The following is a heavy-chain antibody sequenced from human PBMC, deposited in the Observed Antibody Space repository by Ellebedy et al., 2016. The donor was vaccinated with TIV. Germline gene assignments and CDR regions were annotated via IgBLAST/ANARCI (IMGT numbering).Heavy chain of an antibody. CDR1: GGSISSSSYY. V-gene: IGHV4-39*07. CDR3: ARESALFDLDI. CDR2: IYYSGST. J-gene: IGHJ3*02. Sequence: SETLSLTXTVSGGSISSSSYYWGWIRQPPGKGLEWIGSIYYSGSTYYNPSLKSRVTISVDTSKNQFSLKLSSVTAADTAVYYCARESALFDLDIWGQGTMVTVSS.